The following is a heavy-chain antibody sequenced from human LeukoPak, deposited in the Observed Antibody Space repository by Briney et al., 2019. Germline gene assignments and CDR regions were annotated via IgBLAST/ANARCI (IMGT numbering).Heavy chain of an antibody. V-gene: IGHV3-21*01. CDR1: GFTFSSYS. CDR2: ISSSSSYI. Sequence: GGSLRLSCAASGFTFSSYSMNWVRQAPGKGLGWVSSISSSSSYIYYADSVKGRFTISRDNAKNSLYLQMNSLRAEDTAVYYCATDKGYDSSGYHPGNFDYWGQGTLVTVSS. CDR3: ATDKGYDSSGYHPGNFDY. D-gene: IGHD3-22*01. J-gene: IGHJ4*02.